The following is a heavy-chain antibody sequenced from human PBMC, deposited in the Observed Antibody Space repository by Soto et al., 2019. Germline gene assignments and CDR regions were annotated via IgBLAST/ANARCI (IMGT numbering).Heavy chain of an antibody. J-gene: IGHJ6*01. CDR2: ISYDGSNK. D-gene: IGHD3-22*01. CDR1: GFTFSSYG. Sequence: QVQLVESGGGVVQPGRSLRLSCAASGFTFSSYGMHWVRQAPGKGLEWVAVISYDGSNKYYADSVKGRFTISRDNSKNTLYLQMNSLRAEDTAVYYCAKHGVDYGGPGKDSSGSKYYYYGMDVW. CDR3: AKHGVDYGGPGKDSSGSKYYYYGMDV. V-gene: IGHV3-30*18.